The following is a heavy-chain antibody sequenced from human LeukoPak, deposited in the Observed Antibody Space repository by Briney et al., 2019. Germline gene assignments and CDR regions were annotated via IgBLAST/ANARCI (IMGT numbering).Heavy chain of an antibody. V-gene: IGHV1-8*03. J-gene: IGHJ5*02. Sequence: ASVKVSCKASGYTFTSYDINWVRQATGQGLGWMGWMNPNSGNTGYAQKFQGRVTITRNTSISTAYMELSSLRSEDTAVYYCARGLRCFDWLPYNWFDPWGQGTLVTVSS. CDR1: GYTFTSYD. D-gene: IGHD3-9*01. CDR3: ARGLRCFDWLPYNWFDP. CDR2: MNPNSGNT.